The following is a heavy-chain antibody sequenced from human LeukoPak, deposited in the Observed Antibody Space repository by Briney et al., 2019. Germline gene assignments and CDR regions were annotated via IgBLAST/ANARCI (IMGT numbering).Heavy chain of an antibody. J-gene: IGHJ4*02. CDR3: AREEGDYYDSTNYFDY. Sequence: GGALRLSCAASGFTFSSYGMSRVRQAPGKGLEWVSAISGSGGSTYYADSVKGRFTISRDNSKNTLYLQMNSLRAEDTAVYYCAREEGDYYDSTNYFDYWGQGTLVTVSS. D-gene: IGHD3-22*01. CDR1: GFTFSSYG. V-gene: IGHV3-23*01. CDR2: ISGSGGST.